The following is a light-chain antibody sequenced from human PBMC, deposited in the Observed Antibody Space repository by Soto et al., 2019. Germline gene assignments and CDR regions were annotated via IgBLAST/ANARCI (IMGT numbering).Light chain of an antibody. Sequence: QSALTQPPSVSGAPGQRVILSCTGNSSNIGAGFDVHWYQQVPGSAPTLLIYGNTHRPTGVPDRFSGSKGGTSASLTITGLQADDEADYYCQSYDISLRGNVFGPGTKLTVL. CDR1: SSNIGAGFD. J-gene: IGLJ1*01. CDR3: QSYDISLRGNV. V-gene: IGLV1-40*01. CDR2: GNT.